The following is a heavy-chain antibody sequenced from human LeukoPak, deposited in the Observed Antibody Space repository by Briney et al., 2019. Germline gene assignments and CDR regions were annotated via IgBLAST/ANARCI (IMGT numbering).Heavy chain of an antibody. J-gene: IGHJ4*02. CDR2: VSSSSSCI. CDR1: GFTFSSYS. CDR3: SVTPNSGGY. D-gene: IGHD3-10*01. V-gene: IGHV3-21*01. Sequence: GGSLRLSCAASGFTFSSYSMNWVRQAPGKGLEWVSSVSSSSSCIYYADSVKGRFTISRDNAKNSLYLQMNSLRAEDTAVYYCSVTPNSGGYWGQATLVTVSS.